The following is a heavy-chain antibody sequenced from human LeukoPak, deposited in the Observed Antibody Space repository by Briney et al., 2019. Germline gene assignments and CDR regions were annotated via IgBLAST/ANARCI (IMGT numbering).Heavy chain of an antibody. Sequence: TSETLSLTCTVSGGSISSYYWSWIRQPPGKGLEWIGYIYYSGSTNYNPSLKSRVTISVDTSKNQFSLKLSSVTTADTAVYYCARYLAGGPFDYWGQGTLVTVSS. D-gene: IGHD2-8*02. CDR1: GGSISSYY. J-gene: IGHJ4*02. CDR2: IYYSGST. V-gene: IGHV4-59*01. CDR3: ARYLAGGPFDY.